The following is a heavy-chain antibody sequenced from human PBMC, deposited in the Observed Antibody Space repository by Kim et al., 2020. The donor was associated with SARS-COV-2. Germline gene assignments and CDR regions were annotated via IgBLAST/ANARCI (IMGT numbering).Heavy chain of an antibody. CDR3: ATSGGFCSSLRCYREGDY. D-gene: IGHD2-2*01. V-gene: IGHV3-30*04. CDR2: ISNDGSRE. CDR1: GFTFTTYA. Sequence: GGSLRLSCAASGFTFTTYAMHWVRQAPGKGLEWVAAISNDGSREYYADSLKGRLTISRDNSKNTLYLQMNNLRVQDTALYYCATSGGFCSSLRCYREGDYWGQGTLITVSS. J-gene: IGHJ4*02.